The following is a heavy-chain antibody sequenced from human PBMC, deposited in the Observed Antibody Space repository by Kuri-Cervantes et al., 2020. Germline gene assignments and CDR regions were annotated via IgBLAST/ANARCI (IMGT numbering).Heavy chain of an antibody. D-gene: IGHD1-26*01. J-gene: IGHJ4*02. Sequence: GESLKISCAASGFTFSRFWMNWVRQAPGKGLEWVANINEDGNEKNHVDSVKGRFTISRDNAKNSLFLQMNSLRAEDTAVYYCVRDQVGLTPLDSWGQGTLVTVSS. CDR3: VRDQVGLTPLDS. CDR1: GFTFSRFW. V-gene: IGHV3-7*01. CDR2: INEDGNEK.